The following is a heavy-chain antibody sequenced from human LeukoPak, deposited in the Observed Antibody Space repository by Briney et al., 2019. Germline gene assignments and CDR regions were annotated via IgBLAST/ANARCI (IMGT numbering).Heavy chain of an antibody. Sequence: SVKVSCKASGGTFSSYAISWVRQAPGQGLEWMGGIVPIFGTANYAQKFQGRVTITADESTSTAYMELSSLRSEDTAVYYCARGLEDYGDYAYWGQGTLVTVSS. CDR2: IVPIFGTA. CDR1: GGTFSSYA. J-gene: IGHJ4*02. D-gene: IGHD4-17*01. V-gene: IGHV1-69*13. CDR3: ARGLEDYGDYAY.